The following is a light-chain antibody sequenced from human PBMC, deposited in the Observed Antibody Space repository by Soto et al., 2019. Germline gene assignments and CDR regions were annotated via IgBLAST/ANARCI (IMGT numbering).Light chain of an antibody. CDR2: GAS. CDR3: QQYNNWPPWT. CDR1: QSVSNY. Sequence: EIVLTQSPGTLSLSPGEKATLSCRASQSVSNYFAWYQQKPGQAPRLLIYGASTRATGIPARFSGSGSGTEFTLTISSLQSEDFAVYYCQQYNNWPPWTFGQGTKV. J-gene: IGKJ1*01. V-gene: IGKV3-15*01.